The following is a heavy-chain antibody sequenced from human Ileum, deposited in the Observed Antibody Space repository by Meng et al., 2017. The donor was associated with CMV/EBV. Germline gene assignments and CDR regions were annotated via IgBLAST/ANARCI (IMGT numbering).Heavy chain of an antibody. CDR1: AFSLSTTGVG. CDR3: ARNYYDSGPFQY. CDR2: IYWDDDK. Sequence: ITVKWSGTTLVQPTQTLTFTCTVSAFSLSTTGVGVGWIRQPPGKALEWLALIYWDDDKRYSPSLKSRLTITKDTSKNQVVLTMTNMDPVDTATYYCARNYYDSGPFQYWGQGTLVTVSS. J-gene: IGHJ4*01. V-gene: IGHV2-5*02. D-gene: IGHD3-22*01.